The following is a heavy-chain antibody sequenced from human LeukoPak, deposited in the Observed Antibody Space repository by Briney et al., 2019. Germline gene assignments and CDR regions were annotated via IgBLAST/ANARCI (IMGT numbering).Heavy chain of an antibody. Sequence: SETLSLTCTVPGGSISSYYWSWIRQPPGKGLEWIGYIYYSGSTNYNPSLKSRVTISVDTSKNQFSLKLSSVTAADTAVYFCARIAVNSNWFDPWGQGTLVTVSS. CDR2: IYYSGST. CDR1: GGSISSYY. V-gene: IGHV4-59*08. J-gene: IGHJ5*02. CDR3: ARIAVNSNWFDP. D-gene: IGHD1-7*01.